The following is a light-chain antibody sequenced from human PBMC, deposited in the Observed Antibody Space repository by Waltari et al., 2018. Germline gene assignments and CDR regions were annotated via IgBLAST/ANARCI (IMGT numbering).Light chain of an antibody. CDR3: QQYYSRRT. J-gene: IGKJ1*01. CDR1: QSILYNSNDKNY. Sequence: DIVMTQSPEFLSVSLGERATINCKSSQSILYNSNDKNYLAWYQQKPGQPPKLLIYWASTRQSGVPDRFSGSGSETDFTLTINSLQAEDVAVYYCQQYYSRRTFGRGTRVEIK. V-gene: IGKV4-1*01. CDR2: WAS.